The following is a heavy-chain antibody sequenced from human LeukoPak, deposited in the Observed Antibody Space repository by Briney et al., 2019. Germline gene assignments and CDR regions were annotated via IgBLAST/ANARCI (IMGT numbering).Heavy chain of an antibody. V-gene: IGHV1-18*01. CDR2: ISGYNGNT. CDR1: GYTLTGYG. Sequence: GASVKVSCKASGYTLTGYGISWVRHAPGQGLEWMGWISGYNGNTNYAQKLQGRVTMTTDISTTTAYMELRSLRSDDTAVYYCARDFGGDSGVLDYWGQGTLVTVSS. CDR3: ARDFGGDSGVLDY. J-gene: IGHJ4*02. D-gene: IGHD4-23*01.